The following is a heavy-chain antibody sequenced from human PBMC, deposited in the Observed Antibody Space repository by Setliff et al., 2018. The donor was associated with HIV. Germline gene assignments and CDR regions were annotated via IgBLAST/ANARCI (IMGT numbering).Heavy chain of an antibody. CDR2: LSGSGGIT. V-gene: IGHV3-23*01. J-gene: IGHJ4*02. CDR3: ANGYDFWSGSSKGNFDY. Sequence: PGGSLRLSCVTSGFTFTDYAMTWVRQAPGEGLQYVSALSGSGGITYYADSVKGRFTISRDNSKNTLYLQMISLRAEDTAVYYCANGYDFWSGSSKGNFDYWGQGTLVTVSS. D-gene: IGHD3-3*01. CDR1: GFTFTDYA.